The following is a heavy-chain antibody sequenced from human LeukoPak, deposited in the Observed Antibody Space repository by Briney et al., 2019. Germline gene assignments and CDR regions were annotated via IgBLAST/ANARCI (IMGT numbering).Heavy chain of an antibody. CDR3: ARDRLRWPKIDY. V-gene: IGHV1-46*01. CDR2: INPSGGST. CDR1: GYTFTSYY. D-gene: IGHD4-23*01. Sequence: ASVKVSCKASGYTFTSYYMHWVRQAPGQGLEWMGIINPSGGSTSYPQKFQGRVTMTRDMPTSTVYMELSSLRSEDTAVYYCARDRLRWPKIDYWGQGTLVTVSS. J-gene: IGHJ4*02.